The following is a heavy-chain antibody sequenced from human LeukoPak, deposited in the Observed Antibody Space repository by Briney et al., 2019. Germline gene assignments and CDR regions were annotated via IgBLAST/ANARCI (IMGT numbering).Heavy chain of an antibody. D-gene: IGHD5-18*01. Sequence: PSETLSLTCTVSGVSITTHYWSWLRQPPGKELEGIANMTDSETTKNNPSLKSRITLSADTSKNQFSLSLSSVTEADTAVYFCATIKSGYPFGYFDFWGQGILVTVSS. CDR1: GVSITTHY. CDR3: ATIKSGYPFGYFDF. J-gene: IGHJ4*02. CDR2: MTDSETT. V-gene: IGHV4-59*11.